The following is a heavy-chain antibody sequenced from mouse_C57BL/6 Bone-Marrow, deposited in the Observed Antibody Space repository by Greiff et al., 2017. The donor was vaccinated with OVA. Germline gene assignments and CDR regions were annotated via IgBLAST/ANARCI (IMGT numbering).Heavy chain of an antibody. Sequence: QVQLKESGPELVRPGVSVKISCKGSGYTFTDYAMHWVKQSHAKSLEWIGVISTYYGDASYNQKFKDKATMTVDKSSSTAYMELARLTSEDSAVYYCASLGLLLRLFAYWGQGTLVTVSA. V-gene: IGHV1-67*01. J-gene: IGHJ3*01. CDR1: GYTFTDYA. CDR3: ASLGLLLRLFAY. D-gene: IGHD1-1*01. CDR2: ISTYYGDA.